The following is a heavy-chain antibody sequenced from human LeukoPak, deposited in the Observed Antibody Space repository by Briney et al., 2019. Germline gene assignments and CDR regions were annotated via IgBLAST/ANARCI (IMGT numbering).Heavy chain of an antibody. Sequence: SVKVSCKASGGTFSSYAISWVRQAPGQGLEWMGGIIPIFGTANYAQKFQGRVTITADESTSTAYMELSSLRSEDTAVYYCAISAVDYFYYFDYWGQGTLVTVPS. J-gene: IGHJ4*02. CDR2: IIPIFGTA. CDR1: GGTFSSYA. CDR3: AISAVDYFYYFDY. V-gene: IGHV1-69*13. D-gene: IGHD2/OR15-2a*01.